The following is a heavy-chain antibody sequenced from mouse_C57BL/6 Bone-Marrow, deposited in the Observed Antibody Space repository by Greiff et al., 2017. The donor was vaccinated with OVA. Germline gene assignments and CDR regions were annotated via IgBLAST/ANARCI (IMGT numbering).Heavy chain of an antibody. CDR2: IFPGSGST. J-gene: IGHJ4*01. CDR1: GYTFTDYY. Sequence: VQLVESGPELVKPGASVKISCKASGYTFTDYYINWVKQRPGQGLEWIGWIFPGSGSTYYNEKFKGKATLTVDKSSSTAYMLLSSLTSEDSAVYFCARRRKTAQATDYAMDYWGQGTSVTVSS. CDR3: ARRRKTAQATDYAMDY. D-gene: IGHD3-2*02. V-gene: IGHV1-75*01.